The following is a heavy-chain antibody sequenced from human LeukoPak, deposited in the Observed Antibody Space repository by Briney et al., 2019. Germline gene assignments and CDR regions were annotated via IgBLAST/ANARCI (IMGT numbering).Heavy chain of an antibody. CDR3: ARATSSWYPVGWFDP. D-gene: IGHD6-13*01. CDR2: IYYSGST. Sequence: SETLSLTCTVSGGSISSGAYFWSWFRQHPEKGLEWIGHIYYSGSTYYNPSLKSRPTISIDKSKSQFSLKLSSVTVADTAVYFCARATSSWYPVGWFDPWGQGTLVTVSS. CDR1: GGSISSGAYF. V-gene: IGHV4-31*03. J-gene: IGHJ5*02.